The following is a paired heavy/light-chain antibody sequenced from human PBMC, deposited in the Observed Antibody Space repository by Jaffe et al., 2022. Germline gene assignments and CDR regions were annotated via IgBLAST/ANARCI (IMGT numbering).Light chain of an antibody. V-gene: IGKV1-5*03. CDR2: KTS. J-gene: IGKJ2*01. CDR3: HQYNSYSPYT. Sequence: DVQMTQSPSTLSASVGDRVTISCRASQSISRWLAWYQQKPGRAPKLLIYKTSNLEKGVPSRFSGSGSGTEFTLTISSLQPDDFATYYCHQYNSYSPYTFGQGTRLEIK. CDR1: QSISRW.
Heavy chain of an antibody. CDR1: GYTFTGYF. Sequence: QVQLVQSGAEVKKPGASVKISCKASGYTFTGYFIHWVRQAPGQGLEWMGWIDPNSGGTNFAQKFQGRVTMTRDTSINTAYVELTRLRSDDTAVYYCATAGGSGSSISWGQGTLVTVSS. D-gene: IGHD1-26*01. CDR3: ATAGGSGSSIS. V-gene: IGHV1-2*02. J-gene: IGHJ5*02. CDR2: IDPNSGGT.